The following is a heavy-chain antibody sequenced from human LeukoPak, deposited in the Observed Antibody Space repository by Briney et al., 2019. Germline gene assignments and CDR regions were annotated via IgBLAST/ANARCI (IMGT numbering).Heavy chain of an antibody. CDR3: VRTWNPDS. CDR1: GFSFRGYW. D-gene: IGHD1-1*01. V-gene: IGHV3-7*01. Sequence: GGTVTLSWAAYGFSFRGYWMGWVRQAAGRGVEGVANIKPDGSEENYGSSVKGRFIISRDNAKNSLSLQMNSLTAEDTAVYYCVRTWNPDSWGQGTLVTVSS. J-gene: IGHJ4*02. CDR2: IKPDGSEE.